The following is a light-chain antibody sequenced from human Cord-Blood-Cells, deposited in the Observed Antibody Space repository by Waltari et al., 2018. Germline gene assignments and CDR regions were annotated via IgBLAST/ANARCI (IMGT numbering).Light chain of an antibody. CDR3: QQYNSYYT. V-gene: IGKV1-5*01. J-gene: IGKJ2*01. CDR1: QSISSW. CDR2: DAS. Sequence: DIQMTQSPSTLSASVGDRVTITCRASQSISSWLAWYQQKTGKAPKLLIYDASSLESGVPTRFRGSGSGNEITLTISSLPPDYFATYYCQQYNSYYTFGQGTKLEIK.